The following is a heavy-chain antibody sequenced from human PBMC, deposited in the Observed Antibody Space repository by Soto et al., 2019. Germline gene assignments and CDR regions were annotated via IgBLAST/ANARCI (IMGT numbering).Heavy chain of an antibody. CDR1: GFTFSRHA. J-gene: IGHJ4*02. V-gene: IGHV3-30-3*01. Sequence: HPVGSLRLSCEGPGFTFSRHALHWVRQAPGKGLEWVAVVSKDGSVKYWIESVKGRFTLSRDNSKNTVYLEMNSLRPEDTGVYYCVRSRSGAVADSFDLWGQGTLVTVSS. D-gene: IGHD3-10*01. CDR3: VRSRSGAVADSFDL. CDR2: VSKDGSVK.